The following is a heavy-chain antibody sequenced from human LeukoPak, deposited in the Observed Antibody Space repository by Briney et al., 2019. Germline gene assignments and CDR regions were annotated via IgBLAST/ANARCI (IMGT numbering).Heavy chain of an antibody. CDR2: IYYSGST. D-gene: IGHD3-3*01. CDR1: GASISSSSYY. Sequence: ETLSLTCTVSGASISSSSYYWGWIRQPPGKGLEWIGSIYYSGSTHYNPSLKSRVTISVDTSNNQFSLRLSSVTAADTAVYYCARWSGFLYNWFDPWGQGTLVTVSS. CDR3: ARWSGFLYNWFDP. J-gene: IGHJ5*02. V-gene: IGHV4-39*01.